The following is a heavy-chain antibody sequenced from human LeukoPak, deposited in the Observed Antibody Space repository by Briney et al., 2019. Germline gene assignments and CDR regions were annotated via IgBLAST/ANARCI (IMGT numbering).Heavy chain of an antibody. CDR2: IYYSGST. Sequence: PSETLSLTCTVSGGSISSYYWSWIRQPPGKGLEWIGYIYYSGSTNYNPPLKSRVTISVDTSKNQFSLKLSSVTAADTAVYYCARDRGYSGYDWDNWFDPWGQGTLVTVSS. CDR3: ARDRGYSGYDWDNWFDP. CDR1: GGSISSYY. D-gene: IGHD5-12*01. V-gene: IGHV4-59*01. J-gene: IGHJ5*02.